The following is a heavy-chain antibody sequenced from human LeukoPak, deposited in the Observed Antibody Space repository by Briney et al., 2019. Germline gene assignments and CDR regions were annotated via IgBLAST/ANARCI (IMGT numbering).Heavy chain of an antibody. V-gene: IGHV1-18*01. CDR1: GYTFSIYS. Sequence: ASVKVSCKPSGYTFSIYSIVWVRQAPGQGLEWMGWISAYNGNTNYAQKFQGRVTMTTDTFTSTAYMELRSLRSDDTAVYYCARAGYSYGYLGYFDYWGQGTLVTVSS. D-gene: IGHD5-18*01. J-gene: IGHJ4*02. CDR3: ARAGYSYGYLGYFDY. CDR2: ISAYNGNT.